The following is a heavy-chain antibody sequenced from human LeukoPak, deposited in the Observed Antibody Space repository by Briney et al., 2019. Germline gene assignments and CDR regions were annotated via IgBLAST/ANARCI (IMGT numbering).Heavy chain of an antibody. CDR3: ARALNPLPGTYYFDY. Sequence: SETLSLTCTVSGASINSHYWSWIRQPAGKGLEWIGRIYISGSTNYNSSLQSRVTMSVDTSKNQFSLRLTSVTAADTAVYYCARALNPLPGTYYFDYWGQGTLVTVSS. J-gene: IGHJ4*02. CDR1: GASINSHY. V-gene: IGHV4-4*07. CDR2: IYISGST. D-gene: IGHD2-15*01.